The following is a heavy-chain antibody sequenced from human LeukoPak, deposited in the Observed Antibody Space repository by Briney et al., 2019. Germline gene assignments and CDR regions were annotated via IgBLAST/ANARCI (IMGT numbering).Heavy chain of an antibody. CDR1: GGSKSNAY. CDR2: IFATGST. J-gene: IGHJ4*02. CDR3: ARDSGYYDTTSCSDLLDY. Sequence: SETLSLTCTVSGGSKSNAYWTWVRQPPGKGLEWLGYIFATGSTEYNPSLKSRLTMSIDPSQSHFSLRLTSVTAADTAVYFCARDSGYYDTTSCSDLLDYWGQGILVTVSS. V-gene: IGHV4-59*01. D-gene: IGHD2-2*01.